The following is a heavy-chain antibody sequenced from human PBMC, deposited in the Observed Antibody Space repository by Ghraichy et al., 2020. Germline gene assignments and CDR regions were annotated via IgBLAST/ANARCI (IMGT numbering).Heavy chain of an antibody. CDR2: ISGSSTYI. J-gene: IGHJ3*01. V-gene: IGHV3-21*01. CDR3: ARLISVAGRVEHAFDL. CDR1: GFIFSDSS. Sequence: GESLNISCAASGFIFSDSSMNWVRQAPGKGLEWVSSISGSSTYIYYADSVKGRFTVSRDNAMTSVSLQMNSLRAEDTAVYYCARLISVAGRVEHAFDLWGQGTLVTVSS. D-gene: IGHD6-19*01.